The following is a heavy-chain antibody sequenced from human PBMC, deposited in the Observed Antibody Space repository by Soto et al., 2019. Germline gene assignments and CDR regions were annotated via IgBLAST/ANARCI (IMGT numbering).Heavy chain of an antibody. Sequence: SETLSLPCTVSGGSISSSSYYWGWIRQPPGKGLEWIGSIYYSGSTYYNPSLKSRVTISVDTSKNQFSLKLSSVTAADTAVYYCATGGTGDLVDYWGQGTLVTVSS. D-gene: IGHD7-27*01. J-gene: IGHJ4*02. CDR3: ATGGTGDLVDY. V-gene: IGHV4-39*01. CDR1: GGSISSSSYY. CDR2: IYYSGST.